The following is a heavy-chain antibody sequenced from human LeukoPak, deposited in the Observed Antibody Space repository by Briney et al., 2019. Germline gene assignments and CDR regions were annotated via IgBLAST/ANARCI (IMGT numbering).Heavy chain of an antibody. CDR2: ITYSGNT. CDR3: ARDRGNYFDY. D-gene: IGHD3-10*01. CDR1: GGSISSGPYY. V-gene: IGHV4-31*03. Sequence: SETLSLTCTVSGGSISSGPYYWIWIRQHPGKGLEWIGYITYSGNTYYYPALNSRVTVSLDTSKTQFSLKLSSVTAADTAVYYCARDRGNYFDYWGQGTLVTVSS. J-gene: IGHJ4*02.